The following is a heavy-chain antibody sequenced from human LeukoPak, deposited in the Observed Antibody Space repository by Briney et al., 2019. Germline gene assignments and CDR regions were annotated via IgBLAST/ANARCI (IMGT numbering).Heavy chain of an antibody. D-gene: IGHD2-15*01. V-gene: IGHV1-18*01. CDR2: ISAYNGNT. Sequence: GASVKVSCKASGYTFTSYGIGWVRQAPGQGLEWMGWISAYNGNTNYAQKLQGRVTMTTDTSTSTAYMELRSLRSDDTAVYYCARDPDIVVVVAATKYMDVWGKGTTVTVSS. J-gene: IGHJ6*03. CDR1: GYTFTSYG. CDR3: ARDPDIVVVVAATKYMDV.